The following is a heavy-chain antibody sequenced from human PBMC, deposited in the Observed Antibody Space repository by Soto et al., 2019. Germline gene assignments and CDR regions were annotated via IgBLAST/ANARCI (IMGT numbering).Heavy chain of an antibody. J-gene: IGHJ3*02. CDR1: GGSISSSSYY. Sequence: QLQLQESGPGLVKPSETLSLTCTVSGGSISSSSYYWGWIRQPPGKGLEWIGSIYYSGSTYYNPSLKSRVTLSVDTSKNQFSLKLSSVTAADTAVYYCARLSYYDSSGYFDDAFDIWGQGTMVTVSS. V-gene: IGHV4-39*01. CDR2: IYYSGST. D-gene: IGHD3-22*01. CDR3: ARLSYYDSSGYFDDAFDI.